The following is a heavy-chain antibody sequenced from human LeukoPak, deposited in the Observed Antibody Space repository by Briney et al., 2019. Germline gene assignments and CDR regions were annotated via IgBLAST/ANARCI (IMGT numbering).Heavy chain of an antibody. J-gene: IGHJ4*02. Sequence: SVKVSCKASGGTFSSYAISWVRQAPGQGLEWMGGIIPIFGTANYAQKFQGRVTVTADESTSTAYMELSSLRSEDTAVYYCAFEVVILLRTQIDYWGQGTLVTVSS. CDR3: AFEVVILLRTQIDY. D-gene: IGHD3-16*02. CDR2: IIPIFGTA. CDR1: GGTFSSYA. V-gene: IGHV1-69*13.